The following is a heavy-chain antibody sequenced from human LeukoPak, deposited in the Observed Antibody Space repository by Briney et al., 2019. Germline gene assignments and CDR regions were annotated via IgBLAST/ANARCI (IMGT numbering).Heavy chain of an antibody. V-gene: IGHV1-18*01. CDR2: INPYTDNI. CDR3: ARDRDLDCSGGSCRIDAFDI. J-gene: IGHJ3*02. D-gene: IGHD2-15*01. CDR1: GYSFTTYG. Sequence: GASVKVSCKASGYSFTTYGISWVRQAPGQGLEWMGWINPYTDNINYAQKFQGRVTLTTDTSTSTAYMELRSLRSDDTAVYYCARDRDLDCSGGSCRIDAFDIWGQGTMVTVSS.